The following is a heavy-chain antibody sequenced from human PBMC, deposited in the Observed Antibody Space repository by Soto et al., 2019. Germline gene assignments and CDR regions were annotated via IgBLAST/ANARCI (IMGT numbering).Heavy chain of an antibody. CDR3: AREGSGSFTFDY. Sequence: PSETLSLTCTVSGGSISSYYWSWIRQPPGKGLEWIGYIYYSGSTNYNPSLKSRVTISVDTSKNQFSLKLSSVTAADTAVYYCAREGSGSFTFDYWGQGTLVTVSS. CDR1: GGSISSYY. J-gene: IGHJ4*02. V-gene: IGHV4-59*01. D-gene: IGHD1-26*01. CDR2: IYYSGST.